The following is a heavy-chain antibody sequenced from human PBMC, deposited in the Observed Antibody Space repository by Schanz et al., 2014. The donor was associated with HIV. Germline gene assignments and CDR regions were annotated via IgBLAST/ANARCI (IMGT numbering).Heavy chain of an antibody. CDR3: AKDQFRGSGYSLFEF. Sequence: EVQLLQSGGGSVQPGGSLTLTCAASGFTFSNYAMRWIRQAPGQGLEWVSGISASGGATYYADSVKGRFAISRDNSKNTLYLQMNSLRSDDTAVYYCAKDQFRGSGYSLFEFWGQGVLVTVSS. CDR2: ISASGGAT. J-gene: IGHJ4*02. CDR1: GFTFSNYA. V-gene: IGHV3-23*01. D-gene: IGHD3-3*01.